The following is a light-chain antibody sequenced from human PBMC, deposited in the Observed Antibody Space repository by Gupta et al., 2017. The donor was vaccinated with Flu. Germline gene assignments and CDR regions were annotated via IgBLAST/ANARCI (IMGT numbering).Light chain of an antibody. CDR3: RSSSSSSRLVV. CDR1: SRDVGGYNY. CDR2: EDS. V-gene: IGLV2-14*01. J-gene: IGLJ2*01. Sequence: SALTQPASVSGSPGQAIPLPCTGTSRDVGGYNYGSWYQQHPGKTPKILIYEDSYSPPWGFYHLSGFKSGNTAALTTPWVQDAEEADYYCRSSSSSSRLVVFGGGTKLTVL.